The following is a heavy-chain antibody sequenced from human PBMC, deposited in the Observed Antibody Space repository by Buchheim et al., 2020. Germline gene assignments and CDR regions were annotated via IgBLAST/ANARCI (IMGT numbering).Heavy chain of an antibody. V-gene: IGHV1-8*01. J-gene: IGHJ6*02. CDR3: ARVSYYDSSGYYDPYYYGMDV. CDR1: GYTFTSYD. D-gene: IGHD3-22*01. Sequence: QVQLVQSGAEVEKPGASVKVSCKASGYTFTSYDINWVRQATGQGLEWMGWMNPNSGNTGYAQKFQGRVTMTRNTSISTAYMELSSLRSEDTAVYYCARVSYYDSSGYYDPYYYGMDVWGQGTT. CDR2: MNPNSGNT.